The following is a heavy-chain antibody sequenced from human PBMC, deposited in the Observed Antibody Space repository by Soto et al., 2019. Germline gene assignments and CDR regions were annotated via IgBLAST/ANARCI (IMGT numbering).Heavy chain of an antibody. J-gene: IGHJ3*02. V-gene: IGHV4-59*01. CDR3: ARGPYDAFDI. CDR1: GGSIGRSY. Sequence: PSETLSLTCAVSGGSIGRSYWSWNRQPPGKGLQWIGYIYYSGSTYYNPSLKSRVTMSVDTSKIQFSLRLKSVTAADTAVYYCARGPYDAFDIWGQGTMVTVSS. CDR2: IYYSGST.